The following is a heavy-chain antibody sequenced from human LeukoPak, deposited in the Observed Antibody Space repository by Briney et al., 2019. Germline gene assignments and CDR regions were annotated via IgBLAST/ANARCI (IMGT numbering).Heavy chain of an antibody. D-gene: IGHD2-8*01. CDR2: IYYSGST. Sequence: PSETLSPTCTVSGGSVSSGSYYWSWIRQPPGKGLEWIRYIYYSGSTNYNPSLKSRVTISVDTSKNQFSLKLSSVTAADTAVYYCARVNGVYYFDYWGQGTLVTVSS. V-gene: IGHV4-61*01. J-gene: IGHJ4*02. CDR1: GGSVSSGSYY. CDR3: ARVNGVYYFDY.